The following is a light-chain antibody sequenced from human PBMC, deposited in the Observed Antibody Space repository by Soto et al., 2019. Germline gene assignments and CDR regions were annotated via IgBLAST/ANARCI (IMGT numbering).Light chain of an antibody. CDR1: QSVGSTN. Sequence: EIVLTQSPATLSLPPGERATLSCGASQSVGSTNLAWYQQKPGLAPRLLIYDASTRATGIPDRFSGSGSGTDFTLTISRLEPEDFAVYHCQQYDRSPFTFGPGTKVDIK. V-gene: IGKV3D-20*01. CDR3: QQYDRSPFT. J-gene: IGKJ3*01. CDR2: DAS.